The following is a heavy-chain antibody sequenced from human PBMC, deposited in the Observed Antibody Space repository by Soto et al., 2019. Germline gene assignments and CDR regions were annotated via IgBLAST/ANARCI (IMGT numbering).Heavy chain of an antibody. CDR2: IYWDDDK. V-gene: IGHV2-5*02. J-gene: IGHJ4*02. D-gene: IGHD3-3*01. Sequence: QITLNESGPTVVKPAETITLTCTFSGFSLTTSGVGVGWIRQSPGKAPEWLALIYWDDDKRYSASLKSRLTITKDTSKNQVVLTMASVDPADTATYYCAHRILRTVFGVVTTTAIYFDFWGQGTPVVVSS. CDR3: AHRILRTVFGVVTTTAIYFDF. CDR1: GFSLTTSGVG.